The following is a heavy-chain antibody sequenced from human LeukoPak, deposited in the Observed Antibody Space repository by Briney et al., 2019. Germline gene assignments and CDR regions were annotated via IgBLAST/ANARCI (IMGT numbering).Heavy chain of an antibody. D-gene: IGHD3-10*01. CDR3: ARITMVRGAMGGFDY. CDR2: IDWDDDK. J-gene: IGHJ4*02. V-gene: IGHV2-70*11. CDR1: GFSLSTSGMC. Sequence: QSGPALVKPTQTLTLTCTFSGFSLSTSGMCVSWIRQPPGKALEWLARIDWDDDKYHSTSLKTRLTISKDTSKNQVVLTMTNMDPVDTATYYCARITMVRGAMGGFDYWGQGTLVTVSS.